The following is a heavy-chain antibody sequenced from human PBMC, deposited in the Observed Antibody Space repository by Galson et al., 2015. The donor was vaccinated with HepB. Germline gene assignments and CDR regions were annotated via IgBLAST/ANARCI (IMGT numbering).Heavy chain of an antibody. CDR2: ISSSSSYI. D-gene: IGHD6-13*01. Sequence: SLRLSCAASGFTFSSYSMNWVRQAPGKGLEWVSSISSSSSYIYYADSVKGRFAISRDNAKNSLYLQMNSLRAEDTAVYYYARGGRIAACEDWGQGTLVTVSS. CDR1: GFTFSSYS. CDR3: ARGGRIAACED. J-gene: IGHJ4*02. V-gene: IGHV3-21*01.